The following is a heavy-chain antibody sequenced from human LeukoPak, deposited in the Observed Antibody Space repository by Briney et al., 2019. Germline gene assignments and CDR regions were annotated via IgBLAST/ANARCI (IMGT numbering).Heavy chain of an antibody. Sequence: PGGSLRLSCAVSGFTFSSYWMSWVRQAPGKGLEWVANIKQDGSERYYVDSVKGRFTISRDNAKNSLYLQLNSLRAEDTAVYYCARDGRPIDYWGQGTLVIVSS. J-gene: IGHJ4*02. CDR2: IKQDGSER. V-gene: IGHV3-7*03. CDR1: GFTFSSYW. CDR3: ARDGRPIDY.